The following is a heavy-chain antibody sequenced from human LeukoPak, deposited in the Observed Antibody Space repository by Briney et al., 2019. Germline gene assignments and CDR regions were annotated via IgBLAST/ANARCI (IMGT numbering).Heavy chain of an antibody. CDR2: INPKSGGT. Sequence: ASVKVSCKASGYTFTGYYMHWVRQVPGQGLEWMGWINPKSGGTNYAQKFQGRVTMTRDTSISTAYMELSRLRSDDTAVYYCARGDTVKQEGIWGQGTLVTVSS. J-gene: IGHJ4*02. CDR1: GYTFTGYY. D-gene: IGHD4-11*01. CDR3: ARGDTVKQEGI. V-gene: IGHV1-2*02.